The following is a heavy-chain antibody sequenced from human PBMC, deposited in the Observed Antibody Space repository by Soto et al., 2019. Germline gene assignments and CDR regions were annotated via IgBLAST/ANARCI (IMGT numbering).Heavy chain of an antibody. CDR1: GGTFSSYA. J-gene: IGHJ6*02. CDR3: ARSGSQQPLPYYYYYAMDV. CDR2: IIPIFRTP. V-gene: IGHV1-69*13. D-gene: IGHD6-13*01. Sequence: ASVKVSCKASGGTFSSYANSWVRKAPGQGLVWVGGIIPIFRTPNYAQKFQGRVTITADESTSTAYMELSSLRSEDTGVYYCARSGSQQPLPYYYYYAMDVWGQGTTVTVSS.